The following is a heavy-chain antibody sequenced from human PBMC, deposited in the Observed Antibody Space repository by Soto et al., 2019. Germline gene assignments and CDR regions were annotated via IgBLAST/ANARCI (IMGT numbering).Heavy chain of an antibody. D-gene: IGHD1-1*01. J-gene: IGHJ6*02. CDR2: INPNSGGT. Sequence: ASVKVSCKASGYTFTGYYMHWVRQAPGQGLEWMGWINPNSGGTNYAQKFQGWVTMTRDTSISTAYMELSRLRSDDTAVYYCARDFPRAGRDDYYYYYGMDVWSQGTTVTVSS. CDR3: ARDFPRAGRDDYYYYYGMDV. CDR1: GYTFTGYY. V-gene: IGHV1-2*04.